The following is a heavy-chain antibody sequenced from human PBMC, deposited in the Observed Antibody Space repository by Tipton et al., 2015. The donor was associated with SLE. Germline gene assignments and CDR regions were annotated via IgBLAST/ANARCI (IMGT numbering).Heavy chain of an antibody. CDR1: GGSINDYY. J-gene: IGHJ4*02. Sequence: TLSLTCTVSGGSINDYYWSWIRQPPGKGLEWIGYISYSGSTYFNPSIQTRVTMSVDTSKNQFSLKLRSVTAADTAVYYCARRCQYQLLRWGQGTLVTVSS. CDR2: ISYSGST. CDR3: ARRCQYQLLR. V-gene: IGHV4-59*08. D-gene: IGHD2-2*01.